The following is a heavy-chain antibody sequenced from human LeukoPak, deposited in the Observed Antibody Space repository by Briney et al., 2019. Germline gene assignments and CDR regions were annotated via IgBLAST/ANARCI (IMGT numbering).Heavy chain of an antibody. Sequence: GESLKISCKASGFSFISHWIGWVRQMPGKGLEWLGIIYPGDSDTRYNPPFQGQVTISVDKSTTTAYLQWSSVRASDAAMYYCARRSSGYYYLDSWGQGTLVTVSS. CDR2: IYPGDSDT. CDR1: GFSFISHW. CDR3: ARRSSGYYYLDS. D-gene: IGHD3-22*01. J-gene: IGHJ4*02. V-gene: IGHV5-51*01.